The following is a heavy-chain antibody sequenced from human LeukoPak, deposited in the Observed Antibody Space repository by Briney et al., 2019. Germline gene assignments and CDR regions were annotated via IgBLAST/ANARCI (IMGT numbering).Heavy chain of an antibody. CDR1: GGSISGFY. Sequence: PSETLSLTCTVSGGSISGFYWSWLRQPPGKGLQYIGYIYYTGSTNYNPSLKSRVTISLDTSKNQFSLKLNSVTAADTAVYYCVRFSGYGDYAYWGQGTLVTVSS. V-gene: IGHV4-59*01. CDR2: IYYTGST. D-gene: IGHD4-17*01. CDR3: VRFSGYGDYAY. J-gene: IGHJ4*02.